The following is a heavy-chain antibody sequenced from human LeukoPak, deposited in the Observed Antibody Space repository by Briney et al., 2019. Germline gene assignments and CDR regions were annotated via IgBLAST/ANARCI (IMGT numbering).Heavy chain of an antibody. J-gene: IGHJ4*02. Sequence: SETLSLTCTVSGGSISSSRYYWGYIRQPPGKGLEWLGGIYYTGSTYYNPSLKSRVTVSVDTSKNQFSLKLNSVTAADTAVYYCVRHDLIGITGGNFDYWGQGTLVSVSS. CDR3: VRHDLIGITGGNFDY. CDR1: GGSISSSRYY. CDR2: IYYTGST. V-gene: IGHV4-39*01. D-gene: IGHD1-14*01.